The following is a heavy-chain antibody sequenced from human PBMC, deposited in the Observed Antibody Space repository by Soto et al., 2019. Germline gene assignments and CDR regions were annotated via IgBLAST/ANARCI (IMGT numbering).Heavy chain of an antibody. J-gene: IGHJ4*02. Sequence: QVQLVQSGAEVKTPGSSLKVSCKVSGSRFSNYVISWVRQAPGHGLEWLGRIIPIFNSTKYAQNFQGRVTITADKSTSTASLELSSLRSDDTAVYYCPREGRGKKAGYNGLVSLGYWGQGTLVTVSS. CDR1: GSRFSNYV. CDR2: IIPIFNST. V-gene: IGHV1-69*06. CDR3: PREGRGKKAGYNGLVSLGY. D-gene: IGHD2-2*02.